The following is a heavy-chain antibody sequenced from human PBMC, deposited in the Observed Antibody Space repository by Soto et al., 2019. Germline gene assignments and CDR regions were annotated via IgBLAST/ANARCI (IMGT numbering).Heavy chain of an antibody. V-gene: IGHV3-15*01. Sequence: GGSLKLSCAASGFTFSNAWMSWVRQAPGEGLEWVGRIKSKPDGGKTDYAPPVQGRFTISRDDSKNTLYLQMNSLKTEDTAVYYCTTDLVVYDSSGNYAWVQRTLVTVSP. J-gene: IGHJ5*02. CDR1: GFTFSNAW. CDR2: IKSKPDGGKT. CDR3: TTDLVVYDSSGNYA. D-gene: IGHD3-22*01.